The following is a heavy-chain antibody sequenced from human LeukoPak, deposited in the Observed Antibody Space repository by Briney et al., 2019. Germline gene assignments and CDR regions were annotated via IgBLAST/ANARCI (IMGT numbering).Heavy chain of an antibody. J-gene: IGHJ4*02. CDR2: ISSSGRST. D-gene: IGHD2-2*01. V-gene: IGHV3-23*01. Sequence: GGSLRLSCATSGLTYNYEVMTWARQAPEKGLEWVSSISSSGRSTYYADSVRGRFTISRYNSKNTLFLQMNTLRADDTAVYYCAKAVPYPYYCGRGTLVTVSS. CDR3: AKAVPYPYY. CDR1: GLTYNYEV.